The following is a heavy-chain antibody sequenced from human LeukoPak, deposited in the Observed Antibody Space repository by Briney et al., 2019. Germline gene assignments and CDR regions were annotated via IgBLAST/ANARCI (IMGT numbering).Heavy chain of an antibody. D-gene: IGHD2-2*01. J-gene: IGHJ4*02. CDR3: ATEPCSSTSCPY. V-gene: IGHV4-4*07. CDR1: GGSISSYY. CDR2: IYTSGST. Sequence: SETLSLTCTVSGGSISSYYWSWIRQPAGKGLEWIGRIYTSGSTNYNPSLKSRVTMSVDTSKNQFSLKLSSVTAADTAVYYCATEPCSSTSCPYWGQGTLVTVSS.